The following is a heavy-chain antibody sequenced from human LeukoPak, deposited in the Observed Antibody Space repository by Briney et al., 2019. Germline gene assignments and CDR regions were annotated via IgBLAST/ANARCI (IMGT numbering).Heavy chain of an antibody. CDR2: IYYSGST. J-gene: IGHJ4*02. V-gene: IGHV4-39*01. D-gene: IGHD2-15*01. CDR1: GGSISSSSYY. CDR3: ARALPHCSGGSCYSFDY. Sequence: PSETLSLTCTVSGGSISSSSYYWGWIRQPPGKGLEWIGSIYYSGSTHHNPSLKSRVTISVDTSKNQFSLKLSSVTAADTAVYYCARALPHCSGGSCYSFDYWGQGTLVTVSS.